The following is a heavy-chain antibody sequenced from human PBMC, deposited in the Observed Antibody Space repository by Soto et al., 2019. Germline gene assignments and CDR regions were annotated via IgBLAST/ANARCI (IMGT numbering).Heavy chain of an antibody. J-gene: IGHJ6*02. CDR3: VYYFARLHGYCISGSCHGHYAMDV. CDR2: IDPSDSYT. CDR1: GYSFTSYW. D-gene: IGHD2-2*01. V-gene: IGHV5-10-1*01. Sequence: GESLKISCKGSGYSFTSYWISWVRQMPGKGLEWMGRIDPSDSYTNYSPSFQGHVTISADKSISTAYLQWSSLKVTSVTAAETAVYYFARLHGYCISGSCHGHYAMDVWGQGTTVTVSS.